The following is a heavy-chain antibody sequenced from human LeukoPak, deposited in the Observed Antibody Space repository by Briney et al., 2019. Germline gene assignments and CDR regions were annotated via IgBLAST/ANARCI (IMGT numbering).Heavy chain of an antibody. CDR2: IYPADSDT. D-gene: IGHD3-9*01. J-gene: IGHJ4*02. CDR3: ARPILTGYQYYFDY. V-gene: IGHV5-51*01. Sequence: GESLKISCKGSGYSFTSYWIHWVRQMPGKGLEWMGLIYPADSDTRYSPSFQGQVTISVDKSISTAYLQLSSLKASDTAMYYCARPILTGYQYYFDYWGQGTLVTVSS. CDR1: GYSFTSYW.